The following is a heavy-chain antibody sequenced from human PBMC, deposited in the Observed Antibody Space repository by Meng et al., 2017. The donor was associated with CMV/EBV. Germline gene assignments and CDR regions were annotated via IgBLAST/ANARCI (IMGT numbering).Heavy chain of an antibody. Sequence: GGSLRLSCAASGFTFDDYAMHWVRQAPGKGLESVSGISWNSGSIGYADSVKGRFTISRDNAKNSLYLQMNSLRAEDTAVYYCAKGGIQLWAQFDYWGQGTLVTVSS. CDR3: AKGGIQLWAQFDY. D-gene: IGHD5-18*01. CDR2: ISWNSGSI. V-gene: IGHV3-9*01. J-gene: IGHJ4*02. CDR1: GFTFDDYA.